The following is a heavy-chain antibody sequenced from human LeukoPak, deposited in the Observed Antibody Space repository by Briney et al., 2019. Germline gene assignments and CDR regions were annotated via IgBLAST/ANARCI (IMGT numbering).Heavy chain of an antibody. Sequence: SETLSLTCTVSGGSISSYYWSWIRQPPGKGPEWIGYVYYKGDTSYSPSLESRVTISVDTSKNQFSLKLSSVTAADTAVYYCARDRSSSGFDYWGQGTLVTVSS. V-gene: IGHV4-59*01. CDR3: ARDRSSSGFDY. D-gene: IGHD6-6*01. CDR1: GGSISSYY. J-gene: IGHJ4*02. CDR2: VYYKGDT.